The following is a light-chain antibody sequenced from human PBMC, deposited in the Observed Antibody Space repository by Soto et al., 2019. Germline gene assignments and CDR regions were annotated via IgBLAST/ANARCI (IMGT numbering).Light chain of an antibody. V-gene: IGKV2-28*01. CDR1: QSLRHTNGKNY. CDR2: LGS. J-gene: IGKJ4*01. CDR3: MQALQTLRT. Sequence: DIVMTQSPLALSVSPGEPASSSCRSSQSLRHTNGKNYLDWYLQKPGQSPQLLIYLGSNRASGVPDRFSGSGSGTDFTLRISRVEAEDVGVYYCMQALQTLRTFGGGTKVEIK.